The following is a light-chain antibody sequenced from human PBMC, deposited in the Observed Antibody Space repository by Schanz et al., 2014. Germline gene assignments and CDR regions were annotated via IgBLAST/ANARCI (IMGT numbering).Light chain of an antibody. CDR2: GAS. CDR1: QSVASN. J-gene: IGKJ5*01. V-gene: IGKV3-20*01. CDR3: QQYGSSPPT. Sequence: EIVMTQSPATLSVSPGERATLSCRASQSVASNLAWYQQKPGQAPRLLIYGASSRATGIPDRFSGSGSGTDFTLTISRLEPEDFAVYLCQQYGSSPPTCGQGTRLEIK.